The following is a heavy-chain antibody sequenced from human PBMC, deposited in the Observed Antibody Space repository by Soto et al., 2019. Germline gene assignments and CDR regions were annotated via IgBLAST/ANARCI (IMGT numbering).Heavy chain of an antibody. CDR2: ISGSGGST. D-gene: IGHD1-20*01. V-gene: IGHV3-23*01. Sequence: GGSLRLCCAASGFTFSSYAMSWVRQAPGKGLEWVSAISGSGGSTYYADSVKGRFTISRDNSKNTLYLQMNSLRAEDTAVYYCAKDNWNDVGDNWFDPWGQGTLVTVSS. CDR3: AKDNWNDVGDNWFDP. CDR1: GFTFSSYA. J-gene: IGHJ5*02.